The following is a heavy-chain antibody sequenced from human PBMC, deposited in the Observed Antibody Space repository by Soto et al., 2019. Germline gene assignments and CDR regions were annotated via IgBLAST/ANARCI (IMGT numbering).Heavy chain of an antibody. D-gene: IGHD3-3*01. CDR1: GFTFSRYW. Sequence: EVQLVESGGALVQPGGFLRLSCATSGFTFSRYWMHWVRQVPGKGLVWVSRINSDGSSISYSDSVKGRFTISKDNAKKTLSLQMNSLRVENTAVYYGGRIPVDKITSLEYWGQGTVVTVSS. V-gene: IGHV3-74*01. CDR3: GRIPVDKITSLEY. CDR2: INSDGSSI. J-gene: IGHJ4*02.